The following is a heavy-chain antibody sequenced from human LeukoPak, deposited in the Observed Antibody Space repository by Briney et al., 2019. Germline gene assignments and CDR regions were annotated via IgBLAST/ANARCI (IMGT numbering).Heavy chain of an antibody. V-gene: IGHV3-23*01. CDR2: ISGSGGST. CDR1: GFTFSNYA. Sequence: QTGGSLRLSCAASGFTFSNYAMSWVRQAPGKGLEWVSAISGSGGSTYYADSVKGRFTISRDNSKSTLYLQMNTLRSEDTAVYYCAKGSSGWTYYFDYWGQGTLVTVSS. D-gene: IGHD6-19*01. J-gene: IGHJ4*02. CDR3: AKGSSGWTYYFDY.